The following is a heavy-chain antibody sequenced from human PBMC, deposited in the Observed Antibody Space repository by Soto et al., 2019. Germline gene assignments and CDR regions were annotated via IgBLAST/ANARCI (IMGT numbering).Heavy chain of an antibody. D-gene: IGHD3-9*01. V-gene: IGHV3-23*01. CDR2: ISGSGGST. J-gene: IGHJ4*02. CDR1: GFTFSSYA. Sequence: GGTLRLSCAASGFTFSSYAMSWVRQAPGKGLEWVSAISGSGGSTYYADSVKGRFTISRDNSKNTLYLQMNSLRAEDTAVYYCAKEHGVGILTGYSAFDYWGQGTLVTVSS. CDR3: AKEHGVGILTGYSAFDY.